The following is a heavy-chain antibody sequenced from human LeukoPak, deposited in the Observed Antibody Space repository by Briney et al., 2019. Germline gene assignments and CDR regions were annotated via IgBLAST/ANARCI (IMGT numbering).Heavy chain of an antibody. CDR1: GGSLSRYY. D-gene: IGHD6-13*01. CDR2: IHNSGST. J-gene: IGHJ6*02. V-gene: IGHV4-4*09. CDR3: ARRLTSSSWFYGMDV. Sequence: SETLSLTCTVSGGSLSRYYWSWIRQPPGKGLEWIGWIGYIHNSGSTSYSPSLRSRLSISIDTSKNQISLMLNSVTTADTAVYFCARRLTSSSWFYGMDVWGQGTTVTVSS.